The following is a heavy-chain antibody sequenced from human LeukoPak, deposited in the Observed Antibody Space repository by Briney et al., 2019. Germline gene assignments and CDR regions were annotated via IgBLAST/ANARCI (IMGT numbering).Heavy chain of an antibody. CDR3: ARVGGRSGYAFDI. V-gene: IGHV3-74*01. D-gene: IGHD3-3*01. CDR2: INSDGSST. Sequence: GGSLRLSCAASGFTFSSYWMHWVRQAPGKGLVWVSHINSDGSSTSYADSVKGRFTISRDNAKNTLYLQMNSLRAEDTAVYYCARVGGRSGYAFDIWGQGTMVTVSS. CDR1: GFTFSSYW. J-gene: IGHJ3*02.